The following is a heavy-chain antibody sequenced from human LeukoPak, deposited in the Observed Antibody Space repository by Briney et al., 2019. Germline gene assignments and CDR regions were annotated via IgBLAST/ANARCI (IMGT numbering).Heavy chain of an antibody. D-gene: IGHD3-22*01. J-gene: IGHJ4*02. V-gene: IGHV3-48*01. CDR2: ITSTSDTI. CDR1: GFTFSDYS. CDR3: ARSSGYPFFDY. Sequence: GGSLRLSCEASGFTFSDYSMNWVRQAPGGPLEWLSYITSTSDTIYYADSVKGRFTSSRDSAKNSVYLQMNSLRAGDTAVYYCARSSGYPFFDYWGQGTLVTVSS.